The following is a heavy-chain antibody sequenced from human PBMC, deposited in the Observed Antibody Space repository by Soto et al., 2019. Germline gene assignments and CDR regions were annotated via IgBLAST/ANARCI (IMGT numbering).Heavy chain of an antibody. D-gene: IGHD2-15*01. J-gene: IGHJ4*02. CDR3: AKLVVVAAAEYYFDY. V-gene: IGHV4-59*01. Sequence: PSETLSLTCTVSGDSISAYSWSWVRQPPGKGLEWIGNIHYNGNTKYNPSLKSRVTMSVDTSKNQFSLKLSSVTAADTAVYYCAKLVVVAAAEYYFDYWGQGTLVTVSS. CDR2: IHYNGNT. CDR1: GDSISAYS.